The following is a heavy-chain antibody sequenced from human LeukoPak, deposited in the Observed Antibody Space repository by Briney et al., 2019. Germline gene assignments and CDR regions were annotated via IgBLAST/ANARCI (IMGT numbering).Heavy chain of an antibody. CDR1: GGTFSSYA. D-gene: IGHD3-10*01. Sequence: SVKVSCKASGGTFSSYAISWVRQAPGQGLEWMGGIIPIFGTANYAQKLQGRVTMTTDTSTSTAYMELRSLRSDDTAVYYCARDGYYYGSGSVSYISVWGKGTTVTISS. J-gene: IGHJ6*04. CDR2: IIPIFGTA. V-gene: IGHV1-69*05. CDR3: ARDGYYYGSGSVSYISV.